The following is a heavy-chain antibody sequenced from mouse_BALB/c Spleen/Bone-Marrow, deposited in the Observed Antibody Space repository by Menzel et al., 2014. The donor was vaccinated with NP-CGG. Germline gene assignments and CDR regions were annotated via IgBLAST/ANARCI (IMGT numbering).Heavy chain of an antibody. CDR1: GFNIKDTY. V-gene: IGHV14-3*02. Sequence: VQLQQSGAELVKPGASVKLSCTASGFNIKDTYMHWVKQRPEQGLEWIGRIDPANGNTKYDPKFQGKATITADTSSNTAYLQLSSLTSEDAAVYYCAFYYYSSSLCAYWGQGTLVTVSA. J-gene: IGHJ3*01. D-gene: IGHD1-1*01. CDR3: AFYYYSSSLCAY. CDR2: IDPANGNT.